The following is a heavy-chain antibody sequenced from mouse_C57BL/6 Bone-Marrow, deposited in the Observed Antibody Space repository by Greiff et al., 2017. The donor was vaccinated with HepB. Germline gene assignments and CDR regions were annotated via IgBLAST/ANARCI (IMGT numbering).Heavy chain of an antibody. D-gene: IGHD2-4*01. CDR3: RAHYDYDVRGYFDG. J-gene: IGHJ1*03. CDR2: ILPGSGST. CDR1: GYTFTGYW. V-gene: IGHV1-9*01. Sequence: QVQLQQSGAELMKPGASVKLSCKATGYTFTGYWIEWVKQRPGHGIEWIGEILPGSGSTNYNEKFKGKATFTADTSSNTAYMQLISLTTEDSAIYYWRAHYDYDVRGYFDGWGTGTTVTVSS.